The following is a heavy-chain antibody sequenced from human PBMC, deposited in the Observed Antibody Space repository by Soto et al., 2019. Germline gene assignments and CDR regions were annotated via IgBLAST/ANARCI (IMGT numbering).Heavy chain of an antibody. V-gene: IGHV3-21*01. J-gene: IGHJ4*02. D-gene: IGHD2-8*01. CDR1: GFTFSSYS. CDR2: ISSSSSYI. CDR3: ARDRNGRADY. Sequence: EVQLVESGGGLVKPGGSLRLSCAASGFTFSSYSMNWVRQAPGKGLEWVSSISSSSSYIYYADSVKGRFTISRDNAKHSLYLQMNSLRAEDTAVYYCARDRNGRADYWGQGTLVTVSS.